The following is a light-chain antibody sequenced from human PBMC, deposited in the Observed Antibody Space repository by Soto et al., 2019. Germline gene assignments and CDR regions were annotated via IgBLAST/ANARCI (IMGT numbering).Light chain of an antibody. CDR1: QSLLYRSNNKNY. Sequence: DIVLTQSPASLAVSLGERATINCKSSQSLLYRSNNKNYLAWYQQKPGQPLKLLISWASTRESGVPDRFSGSGSGADFTLTISRLQAEDVAVYYCQHYYSAPRTFGQGTKVDNK. V-gene: IGKV4-1*01. CDR2: WAS. J-gene: IGKJ1*01. CDR3: QHYYSAPRT.